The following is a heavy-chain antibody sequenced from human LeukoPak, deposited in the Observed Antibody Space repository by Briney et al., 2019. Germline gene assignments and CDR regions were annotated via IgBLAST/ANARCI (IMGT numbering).Heavy chain of an antibody. J-gene: IGHJ3*02. CDR3: ARDSVLMVYDIWGGDAFDI. Sequence: PGGSLRLSCAASGFTFSSYSMNWVRQAPGKGLEWVSYISSSSSTIYYADSVKGRFTISRDNAKNSLYLQMNSLRAEDTAVYYCARDSVLMVYDIWGGDAFDIWGQGTMVTVSS. V-gene: IGHV3-48*04. CDR1: GFTFSSYS. D-gene: IGHD2-8*01. CDR2: ISSSSSTI.